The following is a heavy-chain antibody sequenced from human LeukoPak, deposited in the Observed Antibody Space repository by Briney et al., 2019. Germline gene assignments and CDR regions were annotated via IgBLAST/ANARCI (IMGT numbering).Heavy chain of an antibody. CDR1: GGTFSSYG. CDR2: IIPLFGTS. D-gene: IGHD2-2*01. V-gene: IGHV1-69*13. J-gene: IGHJ3*02. Sequence: ASVKVSCKASGGTFSSYGFSWVRQAPGQGLEWMGGIIPLFGTSNYAQKLQGRVTITADESTSTAYMELSSLTSEDTAVYYCAREWHIVVVPSATHDAFHIWGQGTMVTVSS. CDR3: AREWHIVVVPSATHDAFHI.